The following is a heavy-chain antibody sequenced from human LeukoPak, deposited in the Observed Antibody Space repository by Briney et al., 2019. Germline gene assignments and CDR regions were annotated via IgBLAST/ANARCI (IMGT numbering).Heavy chain of an antibody. Sequence: SETLSLTCTVSGGSISSGSYHWSWIRPPAGNGLEWIGRIYTSGSTNYNPSLKSRVTISGDTSKNQFSLKLSSVTAADTAVYYCASGSGSYYFWGRPYHYWGQGTLVTVSS. J-gene: IGHJ4*02. D-gene: IGHD3-10*01. V-gene: IGHV4-61*02. CDR3: ASGSGSYYFWGRPYHY. CDR2: IYTSGST. CDR1: GGSISSGSYH.